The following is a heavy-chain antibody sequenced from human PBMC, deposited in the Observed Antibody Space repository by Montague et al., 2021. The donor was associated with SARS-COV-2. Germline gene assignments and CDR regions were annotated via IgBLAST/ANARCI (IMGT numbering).Heavy chain of an antibody. CDR1: GGSISTPNAY. J-gene: IGHJ4*02. V-gene: IGHV4-39*01. CDR2: THYSGTG. CDR3: VRLHSFHQGSGWVHFDN. D-gene: IGHD6-19*01. Sequence: SETLSLTCSVSGGSISTPNAYWGWIRQSPGKGLEWLGTTHYSGTGDYNASLKSRIILFIDTSKDQLSLKLTSVTAADTGVYFCVRLHSFHQGSGWVHFDNWGQGILVTVSS.